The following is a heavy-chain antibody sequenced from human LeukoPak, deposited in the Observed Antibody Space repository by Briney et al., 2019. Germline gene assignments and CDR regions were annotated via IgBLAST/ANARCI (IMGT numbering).Heavy chain of an antibody. V-gene: IGHV1-2*02. CDR3: AREGDYDSSGYEAFDI. CDR1: GYTFTGYY. D-gene: IGHD3-22*01. Sequence: ASVKVSCKASGYTFTGYYMHWVRQAPGQGLEWMGWINPNSGGTSYAQKFQGRVTMTRDTSISTAYMELSRLRSDDTAVYYCAREGDYDSSGYEAFDIWGQGTMVTVSS. J-gene: IGHJ3*02. CDR2: INPNSGGT.